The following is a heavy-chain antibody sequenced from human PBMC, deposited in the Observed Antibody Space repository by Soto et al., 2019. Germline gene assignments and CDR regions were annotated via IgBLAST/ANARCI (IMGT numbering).Heavy chain of an antibody. Sequence: EVQLLESGGGLEPPGGSLRLSCVTSGCTFTSYGMSWVRQAPGKGLEWVSAISGSSDTYYPDSVKGRFTISRDNARSTLYLQMNSLSAEDTAVYYCATYGGDSGGYEYFQRWGQGCLVTVSS. CDR1: GCTFTSYG. D-gene: IGHD4-17*01. CDR3: ATYGGDSGGYEYFQR. J-gene: IGHJ1*01. CDR2: ISGSSDT. V-gene: IGHV3-23*01.